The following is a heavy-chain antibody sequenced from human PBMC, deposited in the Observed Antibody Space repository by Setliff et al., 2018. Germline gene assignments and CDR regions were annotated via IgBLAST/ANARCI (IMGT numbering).Heavy chain of an antibody. V-gene: IGHV3-23*01. CDR1: GFTFSSYA. D-gene: IGHD3-3*01. J-gene: IGHJ6*02. Sequence: PGGSLRLSCAASGFTFSSYAMSWVRQAPGKGLEWVSAISGSGRTTYSADSVKGRFTISRDNSKNTLSLQMNSLRAEDTAVYYCAKDPTSRYYNFWSGYFTDDYYYYYGMDVWGQGTTVTVSS. CDR3: AKDPTSRYYNFWSGYFTDDYYYYYGMDV. CDR2: ISGSGRTT.